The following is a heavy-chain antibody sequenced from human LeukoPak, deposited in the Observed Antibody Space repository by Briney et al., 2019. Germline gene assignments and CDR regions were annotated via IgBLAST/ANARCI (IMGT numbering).Heavy chain of an antibody. V-gene: IGHV3-7*03. CDR2: IRQDGSEK. CDR1: GLTFSSYW. Sequence: GGSLRLSCAASGLTFSSYWMSWVRQAPGKGLEWVANIRQDGSEKYYADSVKGRFTISRDNAKNSLYLQMNSLRAEDTAVYYCAKDQDFWSGYPVSWGQGTLVTVSS. J-gene: IGHJ5*02. CDR3: AKDQDFWSGYPVS. D-gene: IGHD3-3*01.